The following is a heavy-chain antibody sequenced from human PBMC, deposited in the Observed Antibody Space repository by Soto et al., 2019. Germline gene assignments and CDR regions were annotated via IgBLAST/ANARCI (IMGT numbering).Heavy chain of an antibody. V-gene: IGHV3-30-3*01. CDR2: ISYAGSNK. CDR3: ERERFGVVRATAGY. J-gene: IGHJ4*02. D-gene: IGHD1-26*01. CDR1: GFTFSSYA. Sequence: GGTLSLSCTASGFTFSSYAMHWVRQAPGKGLEWVAVISYAGSNKYYADSVNGRFTISRDNSKNTLYLQMHSLGAEDTGVYYCERERFGVVRATAGYWGQGTLVTVS.